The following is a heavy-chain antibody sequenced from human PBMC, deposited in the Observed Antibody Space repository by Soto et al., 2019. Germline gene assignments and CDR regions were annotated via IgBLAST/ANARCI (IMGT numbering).Heavy chain of an antibody. D-gene: IGHD3-3*01. CDR3: AAGFFEGGWFDP. CDR1: GGTFSSYT. Sequence: SVKVSCKASGGTFSSYTISWVRQAPGQGLEWMGRIIPILGIANYAQKFQGRVTITADKSTSTAYMELSSLRSEDTAVYYCAAGFFEGGWFDPWGQGTLVTVSS. V-gene: IGHV1-69*02. J-gene: IGHJ5*02. CDR2: IIPILGIA.